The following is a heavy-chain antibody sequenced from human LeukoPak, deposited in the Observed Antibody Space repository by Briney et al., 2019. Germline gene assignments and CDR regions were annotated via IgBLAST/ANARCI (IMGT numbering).Heavy chain of an antibody. V-gene: IGHV4-31*03. D-gene: IGHD2-2*01. CDR2: IYYSGST. J-gene: IGHJ5*02. CDR1: GGSISSGGYY. CDR3: ARLYCSSTSCYEGNWFDP. Sequence: SETLSFTCTVSGGSISSGGYYWSWIRQHPGKGLEWIGYIYYSGSTYYNPSLKSRVTISVDTSKNQFSLKLSSVTAADTAVYYCARLYCSSTSCYEGNWFDPWGQGTLVTVSS.